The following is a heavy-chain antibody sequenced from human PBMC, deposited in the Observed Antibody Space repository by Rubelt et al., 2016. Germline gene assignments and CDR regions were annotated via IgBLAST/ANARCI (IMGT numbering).Heavy chain of an antibody. Sequence: QVQLVQSGAEVKKPGASVKVSCKAAGYSFTTYSIHWVRQAPGQRLEWMGWINAGNGNTKYSQKFQGGVTITRDTSASTAYMWLSSLRSEDTAIYYCATGYSSGWYVAYWGQGTLVTVSS. CDR1: GYSFTTYS. V-gene: IGHV1-3*01. D-gene: IGHD6-19*01. CDR3: ATGYSSGWYVAY. J-gene: IGHJ4*02. CDR2: INAGNGNT.